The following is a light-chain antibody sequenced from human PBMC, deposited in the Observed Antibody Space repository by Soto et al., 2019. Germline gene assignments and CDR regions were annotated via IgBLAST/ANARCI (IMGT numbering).Light chain of an antibody. V-gene: IGKV1-5*01. Sequence: DIQMTQSPSTLSASVGDRITITCRASQSISSWLAWYQQKPGKATKLLIYDASSLESGVPSRSSGSGSGTEFTLTISSLQPDDFATYYCQQYKSYTWTFGQGTKVDIK. CDR1: QSISSW. CDR2: DAS. J-gene: IGKJ1*01. CDR3: QQYKSYTWT.